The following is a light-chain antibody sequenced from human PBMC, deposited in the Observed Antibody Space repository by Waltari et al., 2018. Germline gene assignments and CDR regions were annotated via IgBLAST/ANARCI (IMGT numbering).Light chain of an antibody. CDR3: SSYISTSSPA. J-gene: IGLJ1*01. Sequence: QSALTQPASVSGSPGQSITISCTGTSSDVGGYNYVSWYQQNPGKAPKLMIYDVSNRPSLVSLLFPGSKFGNTASLTISGLEAEDDAAYYCSSYISTSSPAFGTGTKVTVL. CDR2: DVS. CDR1: SSDVGGYNY. V-gene: IGLV2-14*03.